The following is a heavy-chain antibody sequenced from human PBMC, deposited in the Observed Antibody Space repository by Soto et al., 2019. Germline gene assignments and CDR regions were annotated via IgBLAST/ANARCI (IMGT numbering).Heavy chain of an antibody. Sequence: GASVKVSCKASGGTFSSYAISWVRQAPGQGLEWMGGIIPISGTANYAQKFQGRVTITADESTSTAYMELSSLRSEDTAVYYCARPIAVAASYYYGMDVWGQGTTVTVSS. CDR3: ARPIAVAASYYYGMDV. CDR1: GGTFSSYA. J-gene: IGHJ6*02. V-gene: IGHV1-69*13. D-gene: IGHD6-19*01. CDR2: IIPISGTA.